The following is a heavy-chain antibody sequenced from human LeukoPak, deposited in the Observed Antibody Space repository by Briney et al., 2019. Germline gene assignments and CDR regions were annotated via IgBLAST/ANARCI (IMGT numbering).Heavy chain of an antibody. J-gene: IGHJ5*02. D-gene: IGHD5-12*01. CDR2: ISGDGSGT. CDR1: GFTFDDYV. Sequence: PGGSLRLSCTASGFTFDDYVMHWVRQAPGKGLEWVSLISGDGSGTYYADSVKGRFTISRDNSKNSLFLHMSGLRAEDTALYYCATQSPPGSGYYDTYNWFDPWGQGTLVTVAS. V-gene: IGHV3-43*02. CDR3: ATQSPPGSGYYDTYNWFDP.